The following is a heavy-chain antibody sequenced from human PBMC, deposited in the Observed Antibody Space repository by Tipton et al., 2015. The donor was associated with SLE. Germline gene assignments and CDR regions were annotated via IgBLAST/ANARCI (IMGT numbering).Heavy chain of an antibody. CDR1: GFTFSSYA. D-gene: IGHD6-13*01. CDR3: AKGGSSWSGDAFDI. CDR2: ISYDGSNK. V-gene: IGHV3-30-3*01. Sequence: SLRLSCAASGFTFSSYAMHWVRQAPGKGLEWVAVISYDGSNKYYADSVKGRFTISRDNSKNTLYLQMNSLRAEDTAVYYCAKGGSSWSGDAFDIWGQGTMVTVPS. J-gene: IGHJ3*02.